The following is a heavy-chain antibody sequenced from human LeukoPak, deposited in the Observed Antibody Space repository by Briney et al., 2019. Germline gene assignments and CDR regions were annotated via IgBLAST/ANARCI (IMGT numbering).Heavy chain of an antibody. CDR3: ARDTCTNGVCPDY. J-gene: IGHJ4*02. CDR1: GGSFSGYY. V-gene: IGHV4-59*01. CDR2: IYYSGST. D-gene: IGHD2-8*01. Sequence: ASETLSLTCAVYGGSFSGYYWSWIRQPPGKGLEWIGYIYYSGSTNYNPSLKSRVTISLDTSKNQFSLKLSSVTAADTAVYYCARDTCTNGVCPDYWGQGTLVTVSS.